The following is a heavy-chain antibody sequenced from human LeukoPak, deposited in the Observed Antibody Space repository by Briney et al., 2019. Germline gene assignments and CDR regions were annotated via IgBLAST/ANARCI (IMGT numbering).Heavy chain of an antibody. CDR2: INGDGS. CDR3: AKERAAALDY. Sequence: GGSLRLSCVASGFIFSNYWMYWVRQAPGKGLVWVSRINGDGSYGVSVNGRFTISRDNAKSTLYLQMHNLRVEDTAVYYCAKERAAALDYWGQGTLVTVSS. CDR1: GFIFSNYW. J-gene: IGHJ4*02. V-gene: IGHV3-74*01. D-gene: IGHD6-13*01.